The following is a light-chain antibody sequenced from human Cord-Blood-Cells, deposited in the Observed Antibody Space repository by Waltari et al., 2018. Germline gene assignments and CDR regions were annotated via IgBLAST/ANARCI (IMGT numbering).Light chain of an antibody. V-gene: IGLV2-23*01. J-gene: IGLJ3*02. Sequence: QSALTQPASVSGSPGQSITISCTGTSSDVGRYNLVSWYQQHPGKAPKLMIYEGSKRPSGVSNRFSVSKSGNTASLTISGLQAEDEADYYCCSYSGSSNWVFGGGTKLTVL. CDR2: EGS. CDR3: CSYSGSSNWV. CDR1: SSDVGRYNL.